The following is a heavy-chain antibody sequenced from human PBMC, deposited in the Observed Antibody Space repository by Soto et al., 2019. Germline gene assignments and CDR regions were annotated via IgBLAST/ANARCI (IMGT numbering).Heavy chain of an antibody. CDR3: ARGSYDFWSGYYNYYYYGMDV. CDR2: IIPIFGTA. Sequence: QVQLVQSGAEVQKPGSSVKVSCKASGGTFSSYAISWVRQAPGQGLEWMGGIIPIFGTANYAQKFQGRVTITADESTSTAYMELSSLRSEDTAVYYCARGSYDFWSGYYNYYYYGMDVWGQGTTVTVSS. CDR1: GGTFSSYA. J-gene: IGHJ6*02. V-gene: IGHV1-69*01. D-gene: IGHD3-3*01.